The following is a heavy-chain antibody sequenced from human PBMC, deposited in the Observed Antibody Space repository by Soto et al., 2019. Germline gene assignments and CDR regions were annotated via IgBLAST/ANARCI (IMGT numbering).Heavy chain of an antibody. J-gene: IGHJ4*02. Sequence: ASGPTLVNPTQTLTLTCTFSGFSLSTTGVGVSLIGQPPGKALEWLALIYWHDDKRYSPSLKSRLTITKDTSKNQVVLTMTNMDPVDTATYYCAHRGGATVGLYYFDYWGQGALVTVSS. D-gene: IGHD3-16*01. V-gene: IGHV2-5*01. CDR1: GFSLSTTGVG. CDR3: AHRGGATVGLYYFDY. CDR2: IYWHDDK.